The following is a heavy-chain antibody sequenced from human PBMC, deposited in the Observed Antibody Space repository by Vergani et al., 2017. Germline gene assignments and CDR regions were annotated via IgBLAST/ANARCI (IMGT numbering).Heavy chain of an antibody. CDR2: IYWNDDK. D-gene: IGHD5-12*01. Sequence: QITLKESGPTLVKPTQTLTLTCTFSGFSLSTSGVGVGWIRQPPGKALEWLALIYWNDDKRYSPSLKSRLTITKDTSKNQVVLTMTNMDPVDTATYYCALTDVDIVATADAFDIWGQGTMVTVSS. CDR1: GFSLSTSGVG. J-gene: IGHJ3*02. CDR3: ALTDVDIVATADAFDI. V-gene: IGHV2-5*01.